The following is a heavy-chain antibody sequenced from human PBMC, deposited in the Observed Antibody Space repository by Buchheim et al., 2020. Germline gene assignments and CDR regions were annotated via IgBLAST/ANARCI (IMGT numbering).Heavy chain of an antibody. CDR2: VSSTESTI. J-gene: IGHJ3*02. CDR1: GFTFSSYK. CDR3: ARDMDISDAFDI. V-gene: IGHV3-48*03. Sequence: EVQLVESGGGLVQPGGSLRLSCAASGFTFSSYKMNWVRQAPGKGLEWVSFVSSTESTIYYTDSVKGRFTISRDNAKNSLYLQMNSLRAEDTAVYYCARDMDISDAFDIWGQGI. D-gene: IGHD2-2*03.